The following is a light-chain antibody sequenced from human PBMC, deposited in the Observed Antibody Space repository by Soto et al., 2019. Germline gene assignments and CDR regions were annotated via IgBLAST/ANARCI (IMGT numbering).Light chain of an antibody. V-gene: IGLV2-11*01. CDR3: CSSAGSLYV. J-gene: IGLJ1*01. CDR1: SSDVGAYIY. Sequence: QSVLTQPRSVSGSPGQSVTISCTGTSSDVGAYIYVSWYQQHPGKAPKVMIYDVTKRPSGVPDRFSGSKSGNTASPTISGLQAEEEADYYCCSSAGSLYVFGTGTQPT. CDR2: DVT.